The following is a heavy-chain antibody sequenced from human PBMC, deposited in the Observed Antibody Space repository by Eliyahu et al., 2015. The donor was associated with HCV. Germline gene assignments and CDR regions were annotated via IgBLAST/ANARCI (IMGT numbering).Heavy chain of an antibody. Sequence: QVQLVESGGGVVQPGRSLRLSCAASGFTFSXYXMXXVRQAPGKGLEWVAVISYDGSNKYYADSVKGRFTISRDNSKNTLYLQMXSLRAEDTAVYYCAKDFTPAAISLYYYYYGMDVWGQGTTVTVSS. V-gene: IGHV3-30*18. CDR1: GFTFSXYX. D-gene: IGHD2-2*02. CDR3: AKDFTPAAISLYYYYYGMDV. J-gene: IGHJ6*02. CDR2: ISYDGSNK.